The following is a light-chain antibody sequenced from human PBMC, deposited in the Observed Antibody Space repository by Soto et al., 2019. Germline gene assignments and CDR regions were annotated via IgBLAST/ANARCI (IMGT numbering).Light chain of an antibody. Sequence: HSVLSHPVEVSWAAAQSTTISRTGTNSDGNYVSWHQQHPGEAPKLLIYAAINRSSGVSTRCSGAKSGNTASLTISGLQAEDQADYYCSSSTSSNTFVFGTGTKVTVL. CDR1: NSDGNY. V-gene: IGLV2-14*01. J-gene: IGLJ1*01. CDR2: AAI. CDR3: SSSTSSNTFV.